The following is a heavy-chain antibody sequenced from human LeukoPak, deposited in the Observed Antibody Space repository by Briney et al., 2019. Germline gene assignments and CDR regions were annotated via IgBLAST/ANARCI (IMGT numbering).Heavy chain of an antibody. V-gene: IGHV1-2*02. CDR3: ARGRGSPDWMGY. CDR1: GGTFSSYA. D-gene: IGHD1-26*01. J-gene: IGHJ4*02. Sequence: ASVKVSCKASGGTFSSYAISWVRQAPGQGLEWMGWINPNSGGTNYAQKFQGRVTMTRDTSISTAYMELSRLRSDDTAVYYCARGRGSPDWMGYWGQGTLVTVSS. CDR2: INPNSGGT.